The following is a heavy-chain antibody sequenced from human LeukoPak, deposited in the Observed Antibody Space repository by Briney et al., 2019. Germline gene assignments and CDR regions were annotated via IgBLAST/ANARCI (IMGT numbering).Heavy chain of an antibody. Sequence: PSETLSLTCAVYGGSFSGYYWSWIRQPPGKGLEWIGEINHSGSTNYNPSLKSRVTISVDTSKNQFSLKLSSVTAADTAVYYCARGNLNYAFCSPYYYYGMDVWGQGTTVTVYS. CDR3: ARGNLNYAFCSPYYYYGMDV. V-gene: IGHV4-34*01. D-gene: IGHD1-7*01. J-gene: IGHJ6*02. CDR1: GGSFSGYY. CDR2: INHSGST.